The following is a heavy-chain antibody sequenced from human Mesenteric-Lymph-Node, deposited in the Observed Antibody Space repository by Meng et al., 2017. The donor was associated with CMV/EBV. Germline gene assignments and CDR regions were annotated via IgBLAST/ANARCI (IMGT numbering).Heavy chain of an antibody. J-gene: IGHJ4*02. CDR2: IYPGDSDT. V-gene: IGHV5-51*01. Sequence: KGSEYTFATYWIGWVRQMPGKGLEWMGNIYPGDSDTRYSPSFQGQVTILVDKSKRTAYLQWTSLKASDTAMYYCARRGGFSGHDPFDYWGQGTLVTVSS. CDR1: EYTFATYW. D-gene: IGHD5-12*01. CDR3: ARRGGFSGHDPFDY.